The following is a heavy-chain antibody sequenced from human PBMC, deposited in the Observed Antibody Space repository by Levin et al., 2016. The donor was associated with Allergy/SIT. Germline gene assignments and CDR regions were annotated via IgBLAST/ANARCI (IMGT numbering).Heavy chain of an antibody. J-gene: IGHJ6*03. Sequence: GESLKISCAASGFTFSSYAMSWVRQAPGKGLEWVSAISGSGGSTYYADSVKGRFTISRDNSKNTLYLQMNSLRAEDTAVYYCAGGDYDSLYYYMDVWGKGTTVTVSS. D-gene: IGHD4-17*01. CDR1: GFTFSSYA. CDR3: AGGDYDSLYYYMDV. CDR2: ISGSGGST. V-gene: IGHV3-23*01.